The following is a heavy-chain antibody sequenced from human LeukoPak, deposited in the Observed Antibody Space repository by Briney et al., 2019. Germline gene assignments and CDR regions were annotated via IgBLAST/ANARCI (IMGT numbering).Heavy chain of an antibody. CDR1: GFTFSSYG. CDR2: ISYDGSNK. D-gene: IGHD2-2*01. Sequence: GGSLRLSCAASGFTFSSYGMHWVRQAPGKGLEWVAVISYDGSNKYYADSVKGRFTISRDNSKNTLYLQMNSLRAEDTAVYYCAKDVTRGYCSSTSCSVAFDIWGQGTMVTVSS. J-gene: IGHJ3*02. CDR3: AKDVTRGYCSSTSCSVAFDI. V-gene: IGHV3-30*18.